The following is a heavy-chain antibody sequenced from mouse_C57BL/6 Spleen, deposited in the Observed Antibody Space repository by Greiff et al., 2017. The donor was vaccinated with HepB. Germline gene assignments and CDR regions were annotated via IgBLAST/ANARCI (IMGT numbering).Heavy chain of an antibody. CDR2: INPNYGTT. Sequence: LQESGPELVKPGASVKISCKASGYSFTDYNMNWVKQSNGKSLEWIGVINPNYGTTSYNQKFKGKATLTVDQSSSTAYMQLNSLTSADSAVYSCAREGAYYSNYAWFAYWGQRTLVTVSA. J-gene: IGHJ3*01. CDR1: GYSFTDYN. CDR3: AREGAYYSNYAWFAY. D-gene: IGHD2-5*01. V-gene: IGHV1-39*01.